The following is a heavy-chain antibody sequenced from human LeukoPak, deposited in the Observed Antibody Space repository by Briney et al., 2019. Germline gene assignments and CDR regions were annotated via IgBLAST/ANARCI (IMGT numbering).Heavy chain of an antibody. D-gene: IGHD5-12*01. CDR3: AGDGYPIPYYYGMDV. J-gene: IGHJ6*02. V-gene: IGHV3-30*04. Sequence: GRSLRLSCAASGFTFSSYAMHWVRQAPGKGLEWVAVISYDGSNKYYANSVKGRFTISRDNSKNTLYLQMNSLRAEDTAVYYCAGDGYPIPYYYGMDVWGQGTTVTVSS. CDR2: ISYDGSNK. CDR1: GFTFSSYA.